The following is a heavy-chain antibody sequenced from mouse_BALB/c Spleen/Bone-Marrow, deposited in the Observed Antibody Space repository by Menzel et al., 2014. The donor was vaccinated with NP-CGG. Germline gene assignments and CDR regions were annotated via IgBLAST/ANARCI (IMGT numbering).Heavy chain of an antibody. D-gene: IGHD1-1*01. V-gene: IGHV4-1*02. J-gene: IGHJ3*01. CDR3: TKNYYYFYVAY. Sequence: EVHLVESGGGLVQPGGSLKLSCAASGFDFSRYWMTWVRQAPGKGLEWIGEINPASSTINYTPSLKDKFIISRDNAKNTLYLQMSKVRSKDTTLYYYTKNYYYFYVAYLCQATLFTVSA. CDR2: INPASSTI. CDR1: GFDFSRYW.